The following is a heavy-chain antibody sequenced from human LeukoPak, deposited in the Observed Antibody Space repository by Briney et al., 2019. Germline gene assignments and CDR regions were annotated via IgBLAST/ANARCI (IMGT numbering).Heavy chain of an antibody. J-gene: IGHJ3*02. V-gene: IGHV3-53*01. CDR2: TYGGGST. Sequence: PGGSLRLSCAASGFSVSGNYISWVRQAPGQGLEWVSVTYGGGSTYYADSVKGRFTNSRDNSKNTLFLQMNSLRAEDTAVYYCARGGRDAFDIWGQGTMVTVSS. CDR1: GFSVSGNY. CDR3: ARGGRDAFDI.